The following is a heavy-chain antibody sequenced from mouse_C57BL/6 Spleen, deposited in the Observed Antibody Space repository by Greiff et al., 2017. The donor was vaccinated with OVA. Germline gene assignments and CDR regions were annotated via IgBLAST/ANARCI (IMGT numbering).Heavy chain of an antibody. D-gene: IGHD1-1*01. CDR1: GYSFTGYY. V-gene: IGHV1-31*01. Sequence: EVHLVESGPELVKPGASVKISCKASGYSFTGYYMHWVKQSHGNILDWIGYIYPYNGVSSYNQKFKGKATLTVDKSSSTAYMELRSLTSEDSAVYYCARKDYGKRGEAMDYWGQGTSVTVSS. J-gene: IGHJ4*01. CDR2: IYPYNGVS. CDR3: ARKDYGKRGEAMDY.